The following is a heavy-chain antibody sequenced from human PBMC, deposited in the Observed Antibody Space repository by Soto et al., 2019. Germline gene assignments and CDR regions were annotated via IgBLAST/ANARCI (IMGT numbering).Heavy chain of an antibody. CDR2: IYYSGST. D-gene: IGHD5-18*01. CDR3: ARLRGYSYAN. CDR1: GGSISSYY. V-gene: IGHV4-59*01. Sequence: SETLSLTCTVSGGSISSYYWIWIRQPPGKGLEWIGYIYYSGSTNYNPSLKSRVTISVDTSKNQFSLKLSSVTAADTAVYYCARLRGYSYANWGQGTLVTVSS. J-gene: IGHJ4*02.